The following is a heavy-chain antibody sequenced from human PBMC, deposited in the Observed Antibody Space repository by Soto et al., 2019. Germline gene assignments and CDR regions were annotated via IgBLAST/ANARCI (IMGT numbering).Heavy chain of an antibody. CDR1: GFTFSSYA. J-gene: IGHJ6*02. Sequence: GGSLRLSCAASGFTFSSYAMSWVRQAPGKGLEWVSAISGSGGSTYYADSVKGRFTISRDNSKNTLYLQMNSLRAEDTAVYYCAKVPTRGGSGWFYYYYGMDVWGQGTKVTVSS. CDR3: AKVPTRGGSGWFYYYYGMDV. V-gene: IGHV3-23*01. CDR2: ISGSGGST. D-gene: IGHD6-19*01.